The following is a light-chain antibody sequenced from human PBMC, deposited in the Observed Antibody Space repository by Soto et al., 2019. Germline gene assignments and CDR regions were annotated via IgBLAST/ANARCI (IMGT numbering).Light chain of an antibody. V-gene: IGLV3-25*03. Sequence: SYELTQPPSVSVSPGQTARITCSGDALPRQYAYWYQQKAGQAPVLVIYKDSERPTGIPERFSGSHSGTTVTLTISGVQAEDEADYCCQSADSSGSYGVFGGGTKLTVL. CDR3: QSADSSGSYGV. CDR2: KDS. J-gene: IGLJ3*02. CDR1: ALPRQY.